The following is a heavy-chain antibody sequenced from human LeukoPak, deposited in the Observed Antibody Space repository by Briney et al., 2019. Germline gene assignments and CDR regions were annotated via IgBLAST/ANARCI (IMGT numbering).Heavy chain of an antibody. V-gene: IGHV4-59*08. Sequence: SETLSLTCTVSGGTISSFYWRWLRQPPGKGLEWMGYIYYSGSTNYNPSPKSRVTISLDTSKSQFSLKLSSVTAADTAVYYCASHLGVWGQGTTVTVSS. J-gene: IGHJ6*02. CDR3: ASHLGV. CDR2: IYYSGST. CDR1: GGTISSFY.